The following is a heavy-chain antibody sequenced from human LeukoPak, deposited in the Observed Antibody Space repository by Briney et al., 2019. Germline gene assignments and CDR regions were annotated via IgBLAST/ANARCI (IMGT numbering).Heavy chain of an antibody. Sequence: GGSLRLSCAASGFTFSSYEMNWVRQAPGKGLEWVSYTSSSGSTIYYADSVKGRFTISRDNAKNSLYLQMNSLRAEDTAVYYCARDKPGIAAAVTDYWGQGTLVTVSS. CDR1: GFTFSSYE. V-gene: IGHV3-48*03. D-gene: IGHD6-13*01. J-gene: IGHJ4*02. CDR3: ARDKPGIAAAVTDY. CDR2: TSSSGSTI.